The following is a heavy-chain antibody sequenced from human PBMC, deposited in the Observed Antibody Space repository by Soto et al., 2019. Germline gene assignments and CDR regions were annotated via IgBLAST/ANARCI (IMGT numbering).Heavy chain of an antibody. J-gene: IGHJ3*02. CDR3: ARGLATLPVFAFDI. V-gene: IGHV2-5*01. CDR2: IYWSGDE. D-gene: IGHD6-6*01. Sequence: QGTLKESGPTLVKPTQTLTLTCSFSGFSLSTRGVGVGWIRQSPGKALEWLALIYWSGDEHYRPSLKSRLSIFKDTSKNNVVLIMTDMDPVDTATYYCARGLATLPVFAFDIWGQGTVVTVSS. CDR1: GFSLSTRGVG.